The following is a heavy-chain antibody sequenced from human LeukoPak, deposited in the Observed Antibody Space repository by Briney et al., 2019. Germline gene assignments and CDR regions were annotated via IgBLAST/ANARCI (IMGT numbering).Heavy chain of an antibody. CDR2: IDPSDSYT. D-gene: IGHD3-16*01. Sequence: GESLKISCKVSGYSFTSYWIGWVRQMPGKGLEWMGRIDPSDSYTNYSPSFQGHVTISADKSISTAYLQWSSLKASDTAMYYCARRRGGAFDIWGQGTMVTVSS. CDR3: ARRRGGAFDI. J-gene: IGHJ3*02. CDR1: GYSFTSYW. V-gene: IGHV5-10-1*01.